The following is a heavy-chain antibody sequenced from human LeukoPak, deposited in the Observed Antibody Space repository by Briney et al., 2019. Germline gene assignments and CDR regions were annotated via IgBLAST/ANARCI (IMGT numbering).Heavy chain of an antibody. V-gene: IGHV3-33*01. D-gene: IGHD4-23*01. CDR3: ARDHSYGGKIPLFDY. CDR2: IWYDGSNE. J-gene: IGHJ4*02. CDR1: GFIFSSYG. Sequence: GRSLRLSSAASGFIFSSYGMHWVRQAPGKGLEWVAVIWYDGSNEYYADSVKGRFTISRDNSKNTLYLQMNSLRAEDTAVYYCARDHSYGGKIPLFDYWGQGTLVTVSS.